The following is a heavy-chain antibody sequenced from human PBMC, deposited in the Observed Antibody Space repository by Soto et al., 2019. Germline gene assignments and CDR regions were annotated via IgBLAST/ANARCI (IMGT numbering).Heavy chain of an antibody. J-gene: IGHJ4*02. V-gene: IGHV3-21*01. CDR1: GFTFSSYS. CDR2: ISSSSSYI. D-gene: IGHD2-8*01. CDR3: ARGAVLMVYAIASSYFDY. Sequence: EVQLVESGGGLVKPGGSLRLSCAASGFTFSSYSMNWVRQAPGKGLEWVSSISSSSSYIYYADSVKGRFTVSRDNAKNSLYLQMNSLRAEDTAVYYCARGAVLMVYAIASSYFDYWGQGTLVTVSS.